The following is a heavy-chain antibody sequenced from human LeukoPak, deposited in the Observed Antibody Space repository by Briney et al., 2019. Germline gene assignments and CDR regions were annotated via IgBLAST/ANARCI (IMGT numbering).Heavy chain of an antibody. CDR2: IYHSGST. CDR3: DSLGIRRAFDI. V-gene: IGHV4-59*04. D-gene: IGHD5-18*01. J-gene: IGHJ3*02. Sequence: SETLSLTCTVSGGSISSYYWSWIRQPPGKGLEWIGYIYHSGSTYYNPSLTSLVTISVDWSKNHISLNLSSVTAADTAVYYCDSLGIRRAFDIWGQGTMVTVSS. CDR1: GGSISSYY.